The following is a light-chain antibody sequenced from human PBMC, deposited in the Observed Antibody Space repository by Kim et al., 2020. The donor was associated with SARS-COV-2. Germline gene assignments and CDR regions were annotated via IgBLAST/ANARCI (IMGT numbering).Light chain of an antibody. Sequence: VSPGARAPLSCRASHRLSTNLAWYQQKPGQPPRLLIYGASTGATSIPSRFSGSGSGTEFTLTISSLQSEDFAVYYCQQYNDWPWTFGQGTKVDIK. CDR2: GAS. CDR1: HRLSTN. CDR3: QQYNDWPWT. V-gene: IGKV3-15*01. J-gene: IGKJ1*01.